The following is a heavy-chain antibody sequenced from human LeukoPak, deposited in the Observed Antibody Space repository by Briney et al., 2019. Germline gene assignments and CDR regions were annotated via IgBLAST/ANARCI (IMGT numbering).Heavy chain of an antibody. CDR3: ARDAYDFWSGYRIDYGMDV. Sequence: GGSLRLSCAASGFTVSSNYMSWVRQAPGKGLEWVSVIYSGGSTYYADSVKGRFTISRDNSKNTLYLQMNSLRAEDTAVYYCARDAYDFWSGYRIDYGMDVWGQGTTVNVSS. V-gene: IGHV3-53*01. D-gene: IGHD3-3*01. CDR1: GFTVSSNY. CDR2: IYSGGST. J-gene: IGHJ6*02.